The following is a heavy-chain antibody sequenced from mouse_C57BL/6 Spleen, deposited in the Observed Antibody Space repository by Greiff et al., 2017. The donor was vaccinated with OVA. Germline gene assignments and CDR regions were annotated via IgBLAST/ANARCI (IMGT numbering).Heavy chain of an antibody. CDR1: GYSITSGYY. CDR3: AEENWDGDFDY. Sequence: EVKLMESGPGLVKPSQSLSLTCSVTGYSITSGYYWNWIRQFPGNKLEWMGYISYDGSNNYNPSLKNRISITRDTSKNQFFLKLNSVTTEDTATYYCAEENWDGDFDYWGQGTTLTVSS. V-gene: IGHV3-6*01. J-gene: IGHJ2*01. D-gene: IGHD4-1*01. CDR2: ISYDGSN.